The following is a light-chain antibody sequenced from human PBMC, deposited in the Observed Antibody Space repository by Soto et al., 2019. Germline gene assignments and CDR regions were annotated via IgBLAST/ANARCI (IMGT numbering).Light chain of an antibody. CDR3: QQHANWPPT. CDR1: QSVGNN. J-gene: IGKJ4*01. Sequence: EIVLTQSPATLSLSPGERATLSCRASQSVGNNLAWYQQTPGQAPGLLIYEASTRATGIPARFSGSGSGTDFTLTISSLEPEDFAVYYCQQHANWPPTFGGGTKVDIK. V-gene: IGKV3-11*01. CDR2: EAS.